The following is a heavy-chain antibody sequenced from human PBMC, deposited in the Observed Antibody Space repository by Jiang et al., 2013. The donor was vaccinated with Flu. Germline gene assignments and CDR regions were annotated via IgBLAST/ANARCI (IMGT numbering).Heavy chain of an antibody. CDR2: IYWNDDK. V-gene: IGHV2-5*01. D-gene: IGHD4-23*01. Sequence: KPTQTLTLTCTFSGFSLSTSGVGVGWIRQPPGKALEWLALIYWNDDKRYSPSLKSRLTITKDTSKNQVVLTMTNMDPVDTATYYCAHGIYGGMFFDYVGPGNPGHRLL. CDR1: GFSLSTSGVG. J-gene: IGHJ4*02. CDR3: AHGIYGGMFFDY.